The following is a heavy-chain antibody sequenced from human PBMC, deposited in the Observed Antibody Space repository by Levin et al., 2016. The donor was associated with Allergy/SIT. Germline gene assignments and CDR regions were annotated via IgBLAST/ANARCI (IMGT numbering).Heavy chain of an antibody. Sequence: SEILSLTCTVSGGSISSSSYYWGWIRQPPGKGLEWIGSIYYSGSTYYNPSLKSRVTISVDTSKNQFSLKLSSVTAADTAVYYCARGRMTHDYWGQGTLVTVSS. J-gene: IGHJ4*02. CDR3: ARGRMTHDY. D-gene: IGHD1-14*01. V-gene: IGHV4-39*07. CDR2: IYYSGST. CDR1: GGSISSSSYY.